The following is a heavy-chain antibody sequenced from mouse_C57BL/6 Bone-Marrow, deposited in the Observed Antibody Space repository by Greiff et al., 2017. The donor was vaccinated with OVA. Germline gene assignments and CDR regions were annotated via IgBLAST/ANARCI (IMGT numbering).Heavy chain of an antibody. CDR3: ARRIYYYGSSYVIYFDY. CDR1: GYTFTNYW. D-gene: IGHD1-1*01. V-gene: IGHV1-63*01. Sequence: QVQLQQSGAELVRPGTSVKMSCKASGYTFTNYWIGWVQQRPGHGLEWIGDIYPGGGYTNYNEKFKGKATLSADKSSSTAYLQLSSLTSEDSTIYYCARRIYYYGSSYVIYFDYWDQGTTLAVSS. J-gene: IGHJ2*01. CDR2: IYPGGGYT.